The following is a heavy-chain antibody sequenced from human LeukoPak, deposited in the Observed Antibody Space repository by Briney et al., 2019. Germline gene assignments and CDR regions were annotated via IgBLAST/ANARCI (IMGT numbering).Heavy chain of an antibody. CDR3: AREDLRVVDY. J-gene: IGHJ4*02. Sequence: GGSLRLSCAASGFTFSSYSMNWVRQAPGKGLEWVSYISSSSSTIYYADSVKGRFTISRDSAKNSLYLQMNSLRAEDTAVYYCAREDLRVVDYWGQGTLVTVSS. CDR1: GFTFSSYS. CDR2: ISSSSSTI. D-gene: IGHD3-3*01. V-gene: IGHV3-48*01.